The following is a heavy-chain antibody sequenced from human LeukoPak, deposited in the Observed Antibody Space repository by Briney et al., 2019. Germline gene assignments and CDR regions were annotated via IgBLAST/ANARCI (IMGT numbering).Heavy chain of an antibody. J-gene: IGHJ3*02. Sequence: GGSLRLSCAASGFTLRGYWMSWVRQATGKGLEWVANIKEDGSETYYMDSVKGRFSISRDNAKNSLYLHMNSLTAEDTAMYYCARDWVAGVPFDAFDIWGQGTMVSVSS. CDR1: GFTLRGYW. D-gene: IGHD3-10*01. CDR2: IKEDGSET. V-gene: IGHV3-7*01. CDR3: ARDWVAGVPFDAFDI.